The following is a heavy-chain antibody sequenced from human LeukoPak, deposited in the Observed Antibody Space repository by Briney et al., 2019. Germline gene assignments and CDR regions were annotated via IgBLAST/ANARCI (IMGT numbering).Heavy chain of an antibody. CDR3: ATYSGSYPAFDI. J-gene: IGHJ3*02. V-gene: IGHV3-21*04. Sequence: GGSLRLSCAASGFTFSRYSMNWVRQAPGKGLEWVSSISSGSSYIYYADSVKGRFTISRDNAKNSLYLQMNSLRAEDTALYYCATYSGSYPAFDIWGQGTMVTVSS. D-gene: IGHD1-26*01. CDR1: GFTFSRYS. CDR2: ISSGSSYI.